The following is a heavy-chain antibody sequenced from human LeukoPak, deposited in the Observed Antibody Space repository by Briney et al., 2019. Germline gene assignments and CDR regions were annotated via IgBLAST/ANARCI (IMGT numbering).Heavy chain of an antibody. Sequence: PGGSLRLSCAASGFTFSSYSMNWVRQAPGKGLEWVSSISSSSSYIYYADSVKGRFNISRDNAKNSLYLQMNSLRAEDTAVYYCARDRHHRFGELFPWGQGTLVTVSS. V-gene: IGHV3-21*01. D-gene: IGHD3-10*01. CDR2: ISSSSSYI. CDR3: ARDRHHRFGELFP. CDR1: GFTFSSYS. J-gene: IGHJ4*02.